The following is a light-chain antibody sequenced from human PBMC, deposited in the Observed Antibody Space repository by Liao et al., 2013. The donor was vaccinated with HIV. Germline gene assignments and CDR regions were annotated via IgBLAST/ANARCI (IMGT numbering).Light chain of an antibody. V-gene: IGLV3-1*01. CDR3: QVWDTSGAHLV. Sequence: SYELTQPPSVSVSPGQTASITCSGDKLGDKYACWYQQKPGQSPVLVIYQDNKRPSGIPERFSGSNSGNTATLTISRVEAGDEADYYCQVWDTSGAHLVFGGGTKLAVL. CDR1: KLGDKY. CDR2: QDN. J-gene: IGLJ2*01.